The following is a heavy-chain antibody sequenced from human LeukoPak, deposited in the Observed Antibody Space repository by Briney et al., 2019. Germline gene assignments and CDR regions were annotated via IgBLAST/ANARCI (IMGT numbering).Heavy chain of an antibody. D-gene: IGHD3-3*01. Sequence: PSETLSLTCAVSGYSISSGYYWGWIRQPPGKGLEWIGSIYHSGSTYYNPSLKSRVTISVDTSKNQFSLKLSSVTAADTAVYYCARGSTYYDFWSGPSGAFDIWGQGTMVTVSS. CDR1: GYSISSGYY. V-gene: IGHV4-38-2*01. CDR3: ARGSTYYDFWSGPSGAFDI. J-gene: IGHJ3*02. CDR2: IYHSGST.